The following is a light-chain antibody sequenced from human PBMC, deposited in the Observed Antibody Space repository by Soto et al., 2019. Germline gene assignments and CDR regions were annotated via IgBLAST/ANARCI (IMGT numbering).Light chain of an antibody. J-gene: IGKJ5*01. CDR2: GAS. Sequence: EIVMTQSPATLSVSPGERATLSCRASQSISVNLAWYQQKPGQAPRLLIYGASTRATGIPARFSGGGSGTEFTLIISSLQSEDFATYYCQKYVSPPITFGQGTRLEIK. CDR3: QKYVSPPIT. V-gene: IGKV3-15*01. CDR1: QSISVN.